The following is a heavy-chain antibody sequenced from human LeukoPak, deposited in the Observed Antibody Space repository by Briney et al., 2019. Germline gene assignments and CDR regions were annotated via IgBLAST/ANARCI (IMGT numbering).Heavy chain of an antibody. CDR1: GGSISSYY. CDR3: ARETSTVTYRIFDY. CDR2: IYISGST. J-gene: IGHJ4*02. V-gene: IGHV4-4*07. Sequence: SETLSLTCTVSGGSISSYYWSWIRQPAGKGLEWIGRIYISGSTNYNPSPKSRVTMSVDTSKSQFSLKLTSVIAADTAVYYCARETSTVTYRIFDYWGQGTLVTVSS. D-gene: IGHD4-17*01.